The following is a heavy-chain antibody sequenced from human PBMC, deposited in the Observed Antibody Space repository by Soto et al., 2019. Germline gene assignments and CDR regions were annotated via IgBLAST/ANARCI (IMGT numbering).Heavy chain of an antibody. V-gene: IGHV1-18*01. CDR2: ISAYNGNT. D-gene: IGHD2-2*01. CDR3: ARGPCSSTSCYQGHYYYGMDV. Sequence: QVQLVQSGAEVKKPGASVKVSCKASGYTFTSYGISWVRQVPGQGLEWMGWISAYNGNTNYAQKLQGRVTMTTDTSTSTAYMELRSLRSDDTAVYYCARGPCSSTSCYQGHYYYGMDVWGQGTTVTVSS. J-gene: IGHJ6*02. CDR1: GYTFTSYG.